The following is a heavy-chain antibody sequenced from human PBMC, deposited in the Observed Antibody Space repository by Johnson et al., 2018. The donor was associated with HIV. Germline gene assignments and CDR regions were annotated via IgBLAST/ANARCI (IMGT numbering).Heavy chain of an antibody. V-gene: IGHV3-7*03. D-gene: IGHD5-24*01. CDR1: GFTFSSYW. CDR2: IKQDGSEK. J-gene: IGHJ3*02. Sequence: VQLVESGGGLVQPGGSLRLSCAASGFTFSSYWMSWVRQAPGKGLEWLANIKQDGSEKNYVDSVRGRFTISRDNAQNTLNLQINTLRAEDTAVYYCARVREMATNRRAFDMWGQGTMVTVSS. CDR3: ARVREMATNRRAFDM.